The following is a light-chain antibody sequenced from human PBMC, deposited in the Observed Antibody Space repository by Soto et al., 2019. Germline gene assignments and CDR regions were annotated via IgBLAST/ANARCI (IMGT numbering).Light chain of an antibody. V-gene: IGKV1D-16*01. CDR3: QQYVSYPRT. CDR1: HNVDNW. Sequence: IEMTQSPSSLFASVGDRVTITCRASHNVDNWVAWYQQKPEKAPKSLIYAASSLHSGVPLRFSGSGSGALFTLTISNLQPEDFATYYCQQYVSYPRTFGQGTKVEIK. CDR2: AAS. J-gene: IGKJ1*01.